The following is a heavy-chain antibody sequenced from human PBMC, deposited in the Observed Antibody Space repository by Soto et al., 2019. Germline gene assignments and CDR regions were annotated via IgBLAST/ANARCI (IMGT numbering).Heavy chain of an antibody. CDR2: IKGEADGGTT. J-gene: IGHJ4*02. V-gene: IGHV3-15*01. D-gene: IGHD3-22*01. Sequence: HLVESGGGLVKPGGSLRLSCAASGFTFSNAWMSWVRQAPGKGLEWVGRIKGEADGGTTDYAAPVKGRIIISRDHSKATLYLQMNSLKTEDTAVYYCTTGLSNGYYNFDYWGQGTPVTVSS. CDR3: TTGLSNGYYNFDY. CDR1: GFTFSNAW.